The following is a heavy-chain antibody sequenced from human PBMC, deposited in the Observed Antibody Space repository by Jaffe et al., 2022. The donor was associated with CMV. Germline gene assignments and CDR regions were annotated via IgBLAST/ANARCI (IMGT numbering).Heavy chain of an antibody. V-gene: IGHV3-23*01. Sequence: EVQLLESGGGLVQPGGSLRLSCVASGFTFRSYAMNWVRQAPGKGLEWVSGIGGTTYYLDSVKGRFTISRDNSKNTLFLQMNSLRAEDTAVYYCAKLSYYDSSGYFNYWGQGTLVTVSS. CDR2: GIGGTT. CDR1: GFTFRSYA. CDR3: AKLSYYDSSGYFNY. J-gene: IGHJ4*02. D-gene: IGHD3-22*01.